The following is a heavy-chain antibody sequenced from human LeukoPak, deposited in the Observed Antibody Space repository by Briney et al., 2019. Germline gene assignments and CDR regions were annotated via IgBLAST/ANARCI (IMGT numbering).Heavy chain of an antibody. V-gene: IGHV3-33*08. CDR2: IWYDGSNK. J-gene: IGHJ5*02. CDR1: GFAFSTYS. Sequence: QPGGSLRLSCAASGFAFSTYSMNWVRQAPGKGLEWVAVIWYDGSNKYYADSVKGRFTISRDNSKNTLYLQMNSLRAEDTAVYYCARDKLGIARGGFDPWGQGTLVTVSS. CDR3: ARDKLGIARGGFDP. D-gene: IGHD6-13*01.